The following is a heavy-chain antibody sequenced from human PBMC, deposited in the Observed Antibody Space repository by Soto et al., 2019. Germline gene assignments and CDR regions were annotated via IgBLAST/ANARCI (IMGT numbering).Heavy chain of an antibody. Sequence: EVQLVESGGGLVKPGGSLRLSCAASGFTFSNAWMNWIRQAPGKGLEWVGRIKSKTDGGTTDYAAPVKGRFTISRDDSKNTLYLQMNSLKTEDTAVYYCTTDRGSHRSYGMDVWGQGTTVTVSS. CDR3: TTDRGSHRSYGMDV. CDR1: GFTFSNAW. D-gene: IGHD1-26*01. CDR2: IKSKTDGGTT. V-gene: IGHV3-15*07. J-gene: IGHJ6*02.